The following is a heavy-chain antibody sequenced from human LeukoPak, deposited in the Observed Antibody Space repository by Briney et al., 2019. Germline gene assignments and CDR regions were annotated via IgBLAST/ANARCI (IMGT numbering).Heavy chain of an antibody. Sequence: PGGSLRLSCEASGFNFCNYGMHWVRQAPGKGLEWLALIWYDGQKKFYADSVKGQFTISRDNSGNTLFLHMTSLRVEDTAVYYCAREWGRIAVAGGPGYWGQGALVTVSS. CDR1: GFNFCNYG. CDR2: IWYDGQKK. D-gene: IGHD6-19*01. V-gene: IGHV3-33*01. J-gene: IGHJ4*02. CDR3: AREWGRIAVAGGPGY.